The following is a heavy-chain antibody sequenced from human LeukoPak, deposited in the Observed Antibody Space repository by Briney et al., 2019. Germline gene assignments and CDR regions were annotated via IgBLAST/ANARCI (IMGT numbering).Heavy chain of an antibody. J-gene: IGHJ6*04. CDR1: GYTLTELS. CDR2: FDPEDGET. Sequence: ASVKVSCKVSGYTLTELSMHWVRQAPGKGLEWMGGFDPEDGETIYAQKFQGRVTMTEDTSTDTTYMELRSLRSDDTAVYYCATKGAGYCSGGSCPLDVWGKGTTVTISS. D-gene: IGHD2-15*01. V-gene: IGHV1-24*01. CDR3: ATKGAGYCSGGSCPLDV.